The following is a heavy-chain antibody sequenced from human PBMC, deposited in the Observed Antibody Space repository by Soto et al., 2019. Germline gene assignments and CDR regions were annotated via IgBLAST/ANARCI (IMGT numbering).Heavy chain of an antibody. J-gene: IGHJ4*02. CDR1: GFTFSDYV. D-gene: IGHD3-16*02. V-gene: IGHV3-33*01. CDR3: ARAPLGELSLSLSFDD. CDR2: IWYGGSNK. Sequence: GGSLRLSCAASGFTFSDYVMHWVRQAPGKGLEWVAVIWYGGSNKYYADSVKGRFTISRDNSKNTLYLQMNSLRAEDTAVYYCARAPLGELSLSLSFDDWGEGTLVTVAS.